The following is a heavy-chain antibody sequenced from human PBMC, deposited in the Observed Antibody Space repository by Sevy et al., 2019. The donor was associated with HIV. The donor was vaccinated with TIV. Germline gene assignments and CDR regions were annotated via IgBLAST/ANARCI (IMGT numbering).Heavy chain of an antibody. D-gene: IGHD3-22*01. CDR2: ISSSGSTI. V-gene: IGHV3-11*01. J-gene: IGHJ2*01. CDR1: GFTFSDYY. CDR3: ARVKEDSSGYYFSLLHHWYFDL. Sequence: GGSLRLSCAASGFTFSDYYMSWIRQAPGKGLEWVSYISSSGSTIYYADSVKGRFTISRDNAKNSLYLQMNSLRAEDTGVYYCARVKEDSSGYYFSLLHHWYFDLWGRGTLVTVSS.